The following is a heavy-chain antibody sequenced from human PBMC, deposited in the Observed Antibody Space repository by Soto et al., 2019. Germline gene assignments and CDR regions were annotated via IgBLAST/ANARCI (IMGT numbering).Heavy chain of an antibody. Sequence: QEHLVESGGGVVQPGRSLRLSCAASRFNFNIYAMHWVRQAPSKGLEWVALISKDGSTKYYADSVKGRFTISRDNAKNTLFLQMDSLRPDDTAVYYCARVTKAKWLVKWFDPWGQGTLVTVSS. CDR1: RFNFNIYA. V-gene: IGHV3-30-3*01. J-gene: IGHJ5*02. D-gene: IGHD6-19*01. CDR3: ARVTKAKWLVKWFDP. CDR2: ISKDGSTK.